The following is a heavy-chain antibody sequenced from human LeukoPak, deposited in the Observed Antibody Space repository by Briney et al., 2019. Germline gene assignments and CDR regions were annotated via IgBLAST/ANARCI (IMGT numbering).Heavy chain of an antibody. J-gene: IGHJ4*02. V-gene: IGHV3-23*01. Sequence: WGSLTLSCAASGFTFSSYAMSWVRQAPGKGLEWVSAISGSGGSTYYADSVKGRFTISRDNSKNTLYLQMNSLRAEDTAVYYCAKLAGLSPVSYFDYWGQGTLVTVSS. CDR1: GFTFSSYA. CDR2: ISGSGGST. CDR3: AKLAGLSPVSYFDY. D-gene: IGHD1-14*01.